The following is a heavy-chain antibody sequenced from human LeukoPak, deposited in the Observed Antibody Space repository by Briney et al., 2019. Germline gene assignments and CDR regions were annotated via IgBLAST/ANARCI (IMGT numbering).Heavy chain of an antibody. CDR3: ASSGTATVTPPAY. D-gene: IGHD4-17*01. J-gene: IGHJ4*02. Sequence: SVKVSCKASGGTFSSYAISWVRQAPGQGLEWMGGIIPIFGTANYAQKFQGRVTITADESTSTAYMELSSLRSEDTAVYYCASSGTATVTPPAYWGQGTLVTVSS. V-gene: IGHV1-69*13. CDR1: GGTFSSYA. CDR2: IIPIFGTA.